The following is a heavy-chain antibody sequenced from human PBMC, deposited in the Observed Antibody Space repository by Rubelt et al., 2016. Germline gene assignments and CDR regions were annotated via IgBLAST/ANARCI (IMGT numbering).Heavy chain of an antibody. V-gene: IGHV1-69*09. CDR3: ARIGGGGDY. D-gene: IGHD2-21*01. J-gene: IGHJ4*02. Sequence: QVQLVQSGAEVKKPGASVKVSCKASGYTFTGYHMHWVRQAPGQGLEWMGRIIPILGIANYAQKFQGRVTITADKSTSTAYMELSSLRSEDTAVYYCARIGGGGDYWGQGTLVTVSS. CDR2: IIPILGIA. CDR1: GYTFTGYH.